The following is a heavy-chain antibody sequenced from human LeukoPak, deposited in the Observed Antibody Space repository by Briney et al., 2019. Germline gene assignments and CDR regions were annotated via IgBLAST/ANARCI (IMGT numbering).Heavy chain of an antibody. CDR3: APPKANYYPFDY. V-gene: IGHV3-30*02. J-gene: IGHJ4*02. CDR1: GFTFSTYD. Sequence: GGSLRLSCAASGFTFSTYDMHWVRQAPGKGLEWLAFIRYDGSYQYYADSVNGRFTISRDNSRNTLYLQMSRLTAEDTAVYYCAPPKANYYPFDYWGQGTVVTVSS. D-gene: IGHD3-22*01. CDR2: IRYDGSYQ.